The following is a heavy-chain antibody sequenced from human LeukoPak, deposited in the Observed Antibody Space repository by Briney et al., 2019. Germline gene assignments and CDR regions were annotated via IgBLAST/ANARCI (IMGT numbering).Heavy chain of an antibody. V-gene: IGHV3-21*01. J-gene: IGHJ4*02. CDR3: ARDPERYLRMGHYDY. D-gene: IGHD3-16*01. Sequence: PGGSLRLSCAGSGFTFSSSATNWVRQVPGKGLEWVSSIDYDSSHIYYAASVRGRFSISRDNARDSVYLQMDSLRADDTAVYYCARDPERYLRMGHYDYWGQGTLVIVSS. CDR1: GFTFSSSA. CDR2: IDYDSSHI.